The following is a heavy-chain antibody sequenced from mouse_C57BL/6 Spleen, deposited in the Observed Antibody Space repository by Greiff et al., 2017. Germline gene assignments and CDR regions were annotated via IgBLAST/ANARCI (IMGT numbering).Heavy chain of an antibody. CDR3: TTFITTGFAY. CDR2: IDPENGDT. CDR1: GFNIKDDY. V-gene: IGHV14-4*01. Sequence: EVQLQQSGAELVRPGASVKLSCTASGFNIKDDYMHWVKQRPEQGLEWIGWIDPENGDTEYASKFQGKATITADTSSNTAYLQLSSLTSEDTAVYYCTTFITTGFAYWGQGTLVTVSA. D-gene: IGHD1-1*01. J-gene: IGHJ3*01.